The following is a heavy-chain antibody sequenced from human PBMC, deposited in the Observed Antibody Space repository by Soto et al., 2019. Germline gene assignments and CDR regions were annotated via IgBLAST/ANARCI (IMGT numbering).Heavy chain of an antibody. CDR3: ATYTSLDY. J-gene: IGHJ4*02. D-gene: IGHD2-2*02. CDR2: IYSGGST. CDR1: GFTVSNNY. V-gene: IGHV3-53*01. Sequence: GGSLRLSCAASGFTVSNNYMSWVRQAPGKGLEWVSLIYSGGSTFYADSVKGRFTISRDNSKNTLFLQMDSLRAEDTAVYFCATYTSLDYWGQGTLVTVSS.